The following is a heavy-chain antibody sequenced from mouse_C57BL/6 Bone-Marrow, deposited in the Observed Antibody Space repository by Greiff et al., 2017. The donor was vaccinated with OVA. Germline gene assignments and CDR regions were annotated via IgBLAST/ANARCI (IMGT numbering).Heavy chain of an antibody. V-gene: IGHV3-8*01. CDR3: ARAGYCSVLDY. CDR1: GYSITSAY. CDR2: ISYSGST. D-gene: IGHD3-1*01. Sequence: EVKLQESGPGLAKPSQTLSLTCSVTGYSITSAYWYWIRKFPGNKLEYMGYISYSGSTYYNPYLKSRLAITRDTSKNQYYLQLNSVTTEDTATYYCARAGYCSVLDYWGQGTTLTVSS. J-gene: IGHJ2*01.